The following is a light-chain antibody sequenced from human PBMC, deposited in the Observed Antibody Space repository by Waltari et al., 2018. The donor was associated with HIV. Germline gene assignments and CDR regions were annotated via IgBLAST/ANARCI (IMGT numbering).Light chain of an antibody. J-gene: IGKJ1*01. CDR1: QNIWAN. CDR2: GAS. CDR3: QQYLDWPPWT. Sequence: EIVMTQSPATLSVSPGQRVTLSCRASQNIWANLAWYQQRPAHPPRLLIHGASSRDPGIPARFTGRGTGTDFTLQISNLQSDDSGVYYCQQYLDWPPWTFGQGTKVEI. V-gene: IGKV3D-15*01.